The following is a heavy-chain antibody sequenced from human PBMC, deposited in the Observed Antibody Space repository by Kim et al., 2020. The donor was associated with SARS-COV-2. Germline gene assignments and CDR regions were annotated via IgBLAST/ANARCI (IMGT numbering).Heavy chain of an antibody. D-gene: IGHD1-26*01. Sequence: GGSLRLSCAASGFTFSSYWMHWVRQAPGKGLVWVSRISDDGSNRNYADSVKGRFTISRDNAKNTLYLQMNSLRAEDTAVYYCARIIVGATGVDYWGQGTLVTVSS. CDR1: GFTFSSYW. J-gene: IGHJ4*02. CDR3: ARIIVGATGVDY. CDR2: ISDDGSNR. V-gene: IGHV3-74*01.